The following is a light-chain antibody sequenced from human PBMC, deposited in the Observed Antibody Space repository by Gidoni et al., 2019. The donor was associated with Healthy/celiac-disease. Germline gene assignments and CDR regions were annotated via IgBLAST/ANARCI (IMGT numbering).Light chain of an antibody. CDR3: QQRSNWPRLT. V-gene: IGKV3-11*01. CDR2: DAS. J-gene: IGKJ4*01. Sequence: EMLLTRSPATLSWSPGERATLSCRASQSVSSYLAWYQQKPGQAPRPLIYDASNRATGIPARFSGSGSGTDFTLTISSLEPEDFAVYYCQQRSNWPRLTFGGGTKVEIK. CDR1: QSVSSY.